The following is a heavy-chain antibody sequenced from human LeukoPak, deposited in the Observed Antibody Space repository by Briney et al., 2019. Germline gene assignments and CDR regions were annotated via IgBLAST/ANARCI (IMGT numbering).Heavy chain of an antibody. CDR2: ISSNSANI. V-gene: IGHV3-9*03. Sequence: GGSLRLSCVASGFIFDDYAMQWVRQAPGKGLEWVSGISSNSANIVYADSVKGRFTISRDNPKNSLYLQMDSLRAEDMAVYYCAIDMGDGGNAGAIDIWGQGTLVTVSS. J-gene: IGHJ3*02. CDR1: GFIFDDYA. D-gene: IGHD4-23*01. CDR3: AIDMGDGGNAGAIDI.